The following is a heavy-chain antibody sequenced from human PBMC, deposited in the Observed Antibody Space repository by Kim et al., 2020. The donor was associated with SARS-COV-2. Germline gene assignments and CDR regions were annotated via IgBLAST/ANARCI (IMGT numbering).Heavy chain of an antibody. J-gene: IGHJ3*02. V-gene: IGHV3-30*02. D-gene: IGHD5-12*01. Sequence: DSVQGRFTISRDNSKNTLYLQMNSLRAEDTAVYYCAKDPGDGYNIDAFDIWGQGTMVTVSS. CDR3: AKDPGDGYNIDAFDI.